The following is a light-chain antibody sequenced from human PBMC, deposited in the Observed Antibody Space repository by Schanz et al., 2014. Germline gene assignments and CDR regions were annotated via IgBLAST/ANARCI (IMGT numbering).Light chain of an antibody. CDR3: QQYGSSPIT. J-gene: IGKJ5*01. CDR1: QSIKNNY. Sequence: EIVLTQSPGSLSLSPGERVTLSCRASQSIKNNYLAWYQQKPGQAPRLLIYGASSRATGIPDRFSGSGSGTDFTLTISRLEPEDFAVYYCQQYGSSPITFGQGTRLEIK. CDR2: GAS. V-gene: IGKV3-20*01.